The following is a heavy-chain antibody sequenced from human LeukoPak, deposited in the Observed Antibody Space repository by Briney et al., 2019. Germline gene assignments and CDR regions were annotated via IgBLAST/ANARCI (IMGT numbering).Heavy chain of an antibody. Sequence: GGCLRLSCAASGFTFSSYAMSWVRQAPGKGLEWVSAISGSGGSTYYADSVKGRFTISRDNSKNTLYLQMNSLRAEDTAVYYCARGYSYGPSKYYFDYWGQGTLVTVSS. CDR1: GFTFSSYA. CDR2: ISGSGGST. J-gene: IGHJ4*02. D-gene: IGHD5-18*01. V-gene: IGHV3-23*01. CDR3: ARGYSYGPSKYYFDY.